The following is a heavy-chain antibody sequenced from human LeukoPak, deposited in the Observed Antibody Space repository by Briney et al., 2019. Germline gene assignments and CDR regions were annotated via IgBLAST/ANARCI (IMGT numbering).Heavy chain of an antibody. V-gene: IGHV4-39*07. J-gene: IGHJ4*02. Sequence: SETLSLTCTVSAGSISSSTYYWGWIRQPPGKGLEWIGNIYYSGSTYYNPSLKSRLTISVDTSKNQFSLKLSSVTAADTAVYYCARSPGIAAAGTIARFPGYWGQGTLVTVSS. CDR3: ARSPGIAAAGTIARFPGY. CDR2: IYYSGST. CDR1: AGSISSSTYY. D-gene: IGHD6-13*01.